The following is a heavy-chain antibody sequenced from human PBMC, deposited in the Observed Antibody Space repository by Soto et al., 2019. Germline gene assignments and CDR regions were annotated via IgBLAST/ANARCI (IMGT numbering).Heavy chain of an antibody. Sequence: QVQLQESGPGLVKPSQTLSLTCTVSGGSISSGGYYWSWIRQHPGKGLEWIGYIYDSGSTYYNPSLKSRVTISGDTSKNQCSLKLSSVTTGDTAVYYFARASDAVTRTNGCFDPWGQGTLVTVSS. CDR1: GGSISSGGYY. D-gene: IGHD4-17*01. J-gene: IGHJ5*02. V-gene: IGHV4-31*03. CDR2: IYDSGST. CDR3: ARASDAVTRTNGCFDP.